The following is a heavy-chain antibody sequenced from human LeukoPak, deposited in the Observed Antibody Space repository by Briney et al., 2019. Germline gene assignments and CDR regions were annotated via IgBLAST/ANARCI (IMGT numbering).Heavy chain of an antibody. D-gene: IGHD3-10*01. V-gene: IGHV4-4*07. J-gene: IGHJ4*02. CDR3: AREKVDIVRGVIISFCYFDY. CDR2: IYTSGST. Sequence: SETLSLTCTVSGGSISSYYWSWIRQPAGKGLEWIGRIYTSGSTNYNPSLKSRVTMSVDTSKNQFSLKLSSVTAADTAVYYCAREKVDIVRGVIISFCYFDYWGQGTLVTVSS. CDR1: GGSISSYY.